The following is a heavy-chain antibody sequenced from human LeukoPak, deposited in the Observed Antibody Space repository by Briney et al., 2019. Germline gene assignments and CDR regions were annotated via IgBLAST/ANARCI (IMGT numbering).Heavy chain of an antibody. V-gene: IGHV3-23*01. CDR1: GFIFRDAA. J-gene: IGHJ4*02. CDR3: GPREDSRSNAYDY. Sequence: GGSLRLSCAASGFIFRDAAMTWVGQAPGKGLEWVSLRTSSGLNTYYADSVRGGVTISRENAENTLYLQMNSLRAEDTAVYYCGPREDSRSNAYDYWGQGPLVTVSS. D-gene: IGHD3-22*01. CDR2: RTSSGLNT.